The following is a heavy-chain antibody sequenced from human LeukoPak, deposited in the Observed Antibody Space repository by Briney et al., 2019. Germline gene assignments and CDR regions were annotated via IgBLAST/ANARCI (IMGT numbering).Heavy chain of an antibody. J-gene: IGHJ5*02. V-gene: IGHV3-7*01. CDR2: IKQDGSEK. CDR3: ARGVGYCSSTSCNNWFDP. CDR1: GFTFSSYW. Sequence: GGSLRLSCAASGFTFSSYWMSWVRQAPGKGLEWVANIKQDGSEKHYVDSVKGRFTISRDNAKNSLYLQMNSLRAEDTAVYYCARGVGYCSSTSCNNWFDPWGQGTLVTVSS. D-gene: IGHD2-2*01.